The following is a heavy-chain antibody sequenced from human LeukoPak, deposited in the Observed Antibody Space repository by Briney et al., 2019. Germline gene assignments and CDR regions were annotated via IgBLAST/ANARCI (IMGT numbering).Heavy chain of an antibody. Sequence: GASVKVSCKASGYTFTTYAISWVRQAPGQGLEWMGWINPNSGGTNYAQKFQGRVTMTRDTSISTAYMELSRLRSGDTAVYYCASSQQVKTYSGSYNWFDPWGQGTLVTVSS. CDR3: ASSQQVKTYSGSYNWFDP. J-gene: IGHJ5*02. CDR1: GYTFTTYA. CDR2: INPNSGGT. D-gene: IGHD1-26*01. V-gene: IGHV1-2*02.